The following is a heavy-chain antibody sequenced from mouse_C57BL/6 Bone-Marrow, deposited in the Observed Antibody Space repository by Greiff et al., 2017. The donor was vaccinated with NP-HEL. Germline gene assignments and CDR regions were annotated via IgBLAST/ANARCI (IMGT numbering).Heavy chain of an antibody. J-gene: IGHJ4*01. CDR2: INPSSGYT. D-gene: IGHD1-1*02. CDR1: GYTFTSYW. Sequence: QVQLKESGAELAKPGASVKLSCKASGYTFTSYWMHWVKQRPAQGLEWIGYINPSSGYTKYNQKFKDKATLTADKSSSTAYMQLNSLTYEDSTVYYCAREGLLYYYAMDFWGQGTSVTVTS. V-gene: IGHV1-7*01. CDR3: AREGLLYYYAMDF.